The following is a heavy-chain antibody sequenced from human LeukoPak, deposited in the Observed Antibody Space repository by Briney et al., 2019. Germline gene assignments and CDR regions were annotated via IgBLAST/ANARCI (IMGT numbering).Heavy chain of an antibody. Sequence: GGSLRLSCAVSGFSFSDYYMSWIRQAPGKGLEWVSYISDSGTTIYYADSVEGRFTVSRDNAKNSLCLQMNSLRAEDTAVYYCAREYNHYLLIWGQGTLVTVSS. J-gene: IGHJ4*02. V-gene: IGHV3-11*01. D-gene: IGHD1-14*01. CDR3: AREYNHYLLI. CDR2: ISDSGTTI. CDR1: GFSFSDYY.